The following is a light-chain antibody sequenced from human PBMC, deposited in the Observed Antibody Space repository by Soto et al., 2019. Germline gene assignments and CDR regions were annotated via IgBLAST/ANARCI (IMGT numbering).Light chain of an antibody. CDR3: QQYGSSLP. CDR2: GAS. Sequence: EFVLTQSPGTLSLSPGERATLSCRASQSLSGTYLAWYQQKPGQAPRLLIYGASSRATGIPDRFSGSGSGPDFTLTISRLDPEDFAVYYCQQYGSSLPFGQGTKVEVK. CDR1: QSLSGTY. J-gene: IGKJ1*01. V-gene: IGKV3-20*01.